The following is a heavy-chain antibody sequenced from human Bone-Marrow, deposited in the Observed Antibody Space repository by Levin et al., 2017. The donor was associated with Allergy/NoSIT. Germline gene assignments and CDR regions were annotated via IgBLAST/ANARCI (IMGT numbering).Heavy chain of an antibody. CDR3: ARQGCINTQCYTAGIFG. J-gene: IGHJ4*02. CDR2: IYYSGST. V-gene: IGHV4-59*08. CDR1: GGSISTYY. Sequence: SETLSLTCTVSGGSISTYYWSWIRQPPGKELEWIGYIYYSGSTNYNPSLKSRVTMSVDTSKNQFSLKLSSVTAADTAVYYCARQGCINTQCYTAGIFGWGQGTLVTVSS. D-gene: IGHD3-3*01.